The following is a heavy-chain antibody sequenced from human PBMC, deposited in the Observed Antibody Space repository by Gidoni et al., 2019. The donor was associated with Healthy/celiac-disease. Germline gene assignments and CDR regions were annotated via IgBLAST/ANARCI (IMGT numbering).Heavy chain of an antibody. V-gene: IGHV3-33*01. Sequence: QVQLLESGGGVVQPGRSLRLSCAASGFSFSSYGMHWDRQAPGKGLEWVAVIWYDGSNKYYADSVKGRFTISRDNSKNTLYLQMNSLRAEDTAVYYCARDKAVGYYDSSGYPPFDYWGQGTLVTVSS. D-gene: IGHD3-22*01. CDR2: IWYDGSNK. CDR3: ARDKAVGYYDSSGYPPFDY. J-gene: IGHJ4*02. CDR1: GFSFSSYG.